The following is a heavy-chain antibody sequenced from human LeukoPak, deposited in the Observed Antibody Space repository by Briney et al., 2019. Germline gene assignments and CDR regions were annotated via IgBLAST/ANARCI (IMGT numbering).Heavy chain of an antibody. D-gene: IGHD3-9*01. CDR2: ISSSGSTI. CDR3: AREYYDILRDVDEDAFDI. Sequence: GGSLRLSCAASGFTFSSYEMNWVRQAPGKGLEWVSYISSSGSTIYYADSVKGRFTISRDNAKNSLYLQMNSLRAEDTAVYYCAREYYDILRDVDEDAFDIWGQGTMVTVSS. J-gene: IGHJ3*02. CDR1: GFTFSSYE. V-gene: IGHV3-48*03.